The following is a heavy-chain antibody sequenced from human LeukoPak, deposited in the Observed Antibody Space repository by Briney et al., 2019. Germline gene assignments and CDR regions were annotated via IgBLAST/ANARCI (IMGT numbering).Heavy chain of an antibody. CDR1: GDSIRSYY. CDR2: IYTSGGT. CDR3: AKIITIFGVEGGAFDI. Sequence: PSETLSLTCTVSGDSIRSYYWSWIRQPAGKGLEWIGRIYTSGGTNYNPSLKSRVTMSVDTSKNQFSLRLSSVTAADTAVYYCAKIITIFGVEGGAFDIWGQGTMVTVSS. D-gene: IGHD3-3*01. J-gene: IGHJ3*02. V-gene: IGHV4-4*07.